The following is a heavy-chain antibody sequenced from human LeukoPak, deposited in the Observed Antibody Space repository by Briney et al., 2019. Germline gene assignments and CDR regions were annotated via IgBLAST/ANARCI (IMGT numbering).Heavy chain of an antibody. V-gene: IGHV3-74*01. J-gene: IGHJ4*02. CDR2: INNDESST. D-gene: IGHD6-19*01. CDR1: GFTFSSYW. Sequence: GGSLRLSCAASGFTFSSYWMHWVRQAPGKGLVWVSRINNDESSTSFADSVKGRFTITRDNAKNTLYLQMNSLRVEDTAVYYCARGGRAVAGFDYWGQGTLVTVSS. CDR3: ARGGRAVAGFDY.